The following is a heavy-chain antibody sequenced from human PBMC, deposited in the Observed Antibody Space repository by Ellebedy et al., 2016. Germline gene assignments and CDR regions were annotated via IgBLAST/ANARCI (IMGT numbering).Heavy chain of an antibody. D-gene: IGHD6-13*01. CDR1: GSTFSSDA. CDR2: ISYDGSNK. CDR3: VKGASSGSWVTMDH. J-gene: IGHJ4*02. Sequence: GGSLRLSCAASGSTFSSDAMHWVRQAPGKGLEWVAVISYDGSNKDYAYSVKGRFTISRDTARNSLYLQMNSLRVEDTALYYCVKGASSGSWVTMDHWGQGALVTVSS. V-gene: IGHV3-30-3*01.